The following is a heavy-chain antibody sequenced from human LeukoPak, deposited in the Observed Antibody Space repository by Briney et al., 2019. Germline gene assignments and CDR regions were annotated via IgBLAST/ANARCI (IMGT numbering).Heavy chain of an antibody. CDR2: ISSSSSYI. D-gene: IGHD3-10*01. CDR3: ASTTMVRGVRLDY. J-gene: IGHJ4*02. V-gene: IGHV3-21*01. Sequence: GGSLRLSCAASGFTFSSYSMNWVRQAPGKGLAWVSSISSSSSYIYYADSVKGRFTISRDDAKNSLYLQMNSLRAEDTAVYYCASTTMVRGVRLDYWGQGTLVTVSS. CDR1: GFTFSSYS.